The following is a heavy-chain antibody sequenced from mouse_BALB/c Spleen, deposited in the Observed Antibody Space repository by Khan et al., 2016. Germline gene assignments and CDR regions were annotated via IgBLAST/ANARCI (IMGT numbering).Heavy chain of an antibody. D-gene: IGHD1-1*01. CDR2: INPDSSTI. Sequence: VQLVESGGGLVQPGGSLKLSCAASGFDFSRYWMSWVRQAPGKGLEWIGEINPDSSTINYMPSLKDKFIISRDNAKNTLYLQMSKVRSEDTALYYCARAGYYGYLAYWGQGTLVSVSA. J-gene: IGHJ3*01. CDR3: ARAGYYGYLAY. CDR1: GFDFSRYW. V-gene: IGHV4-1*02.